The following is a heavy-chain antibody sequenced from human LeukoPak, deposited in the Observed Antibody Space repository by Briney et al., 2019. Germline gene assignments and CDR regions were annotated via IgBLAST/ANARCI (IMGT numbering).Heavy chain of an antibody. CDR2: IYTNENT. CDR3: ARIRKTWIQTFDY. V-gene: IGHV4-4*07. CDR1: GGSISIYY. Sequence: NSSETLSLTCTVSGGSISIYYWNWIRQPAGKGLEWIGRIYTNENTFFNPSLKSRVTISVDTSKNQFSLKLSSVTAADTAVYYCARIRKTWIQTFDYWGQGTLVTVSS. D-gene: IGHD5-18*01. J-gene: IGHJ4*02.